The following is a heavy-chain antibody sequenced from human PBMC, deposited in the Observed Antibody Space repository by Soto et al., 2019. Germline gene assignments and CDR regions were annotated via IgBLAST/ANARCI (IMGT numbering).Heavy chain of an antibody. Sequence: QVQLQQSGPGLVKPSQTLSLTCVISGDSVSSNDAAWNWIRQSPSGGLEWLGRTYYRSKWFNDYAVSVKGRITINPDQSKNQHSVQLKSVTPEDTAVYYCARGWGVDVRGQGTTVTVSS. CDR2: TYYRSKWFN. CDR3: ARGWGVDV. D-gene: IGHD2-15*01. J-gene: IGHJ6*02. V-gene: IGHV6-1*01. CDR1: GDSVSSNDAA.